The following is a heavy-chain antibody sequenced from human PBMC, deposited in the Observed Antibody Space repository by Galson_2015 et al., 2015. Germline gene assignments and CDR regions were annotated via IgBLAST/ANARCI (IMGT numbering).Heavy chain of an antibody. Sequence: LRLSCAASGFTFSSYAMHWVRQAPGKGLEWVAVISYDGSNKYYADSVKGRFTISRDNSKNTLYLQMNSLRAEDTAVYYCARMTTVTTFPLDYWGQGTLVTVSS. D-gene: IGHD4-17*01. V-gene: IGHV3-30-3*01. J-gene: IGHJ4*02. CDR2: ISYDGSNK. CDR1: GFTFSSYA. CDR3: ARMTTVTTFPLDY.